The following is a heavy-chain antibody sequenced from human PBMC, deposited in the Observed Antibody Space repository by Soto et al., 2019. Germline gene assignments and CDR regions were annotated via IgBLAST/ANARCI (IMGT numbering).Heavy chain of an antibody. Sequence: GGSLRLSCAASGFTFSSYGMHWVRQAPGKGLEWVAVISYDGSNKYYADSVKGRFTISRDNSKNTLYLQMNSLRAEDTAVYYCAKDFDYWGQGTLVTVS. CDR3: AKDFDY. V-gene: IGHV3-30*18. J-gene: IGHJ4*02. CDR2: ISYDGSNK. CDR1: GFTFSSYG.